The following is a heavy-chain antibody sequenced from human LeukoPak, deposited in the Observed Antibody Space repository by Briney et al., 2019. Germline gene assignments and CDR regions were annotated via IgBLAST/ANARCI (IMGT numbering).Heavy chain of an antibody. D-gene: IGHD2-15*01. J-gene: IGHJ4*02. CDR1: GFTFSSYE. V-gene: IGHV3-48*03. Sequence: PGGSLRLSCAASGFTFSSYEMNWVRQAPGKGLEWVSYISSSGSTIYYADSVRGRFTISRDNAKNSLYLQMNSLRAEDTAVYYCAGERRGYCSGGSCGDYWGQGTLVTVSS. CDR2: ISSSGSTI. CDR3: AGERRGYCSGGSCGDY.